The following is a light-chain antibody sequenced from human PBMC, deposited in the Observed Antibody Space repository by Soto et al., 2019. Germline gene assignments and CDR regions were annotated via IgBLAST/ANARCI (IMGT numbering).Light chain of an antibody. CDR1: QSVTTY. CDR2: DAS. V-gene: IGKV3-11*01. CDR3: QQRSSWPLP. Sequence: EIVLTQSPATLSLAPGERATLSCRASQSVTTYLAWYQQKPGQAPRLLIYDASNRATGIPARFGASGSGTDFTLTIGSLEPEDSALYYCQQRSSWPLPFGPGTRLEIK. J-gene: IGKJ5*01.